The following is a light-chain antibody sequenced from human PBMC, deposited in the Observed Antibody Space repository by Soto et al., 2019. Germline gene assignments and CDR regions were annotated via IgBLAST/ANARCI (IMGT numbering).Light chain of an antibody. CDR1: ESVSSN. J-gene: IGKJ1*01. V-gene: IGKV3-11*01. Sequence: EIVMTQSPAILSVSPGERATLSCRASESVSSNLAWYQQKPGQAPRLLIAGASTRATGIPARFSGSGSGTDFTLTISSLEPEDFAVYYCHHRSRWPPAFGQGTEVDIK. CDR2: GAS. CDR3: HHRSRWPPA.